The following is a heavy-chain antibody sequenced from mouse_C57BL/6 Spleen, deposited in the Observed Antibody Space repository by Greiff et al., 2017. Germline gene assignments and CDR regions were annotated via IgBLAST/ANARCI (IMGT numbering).Heavy chain of an antibody. CDR2: INPSNGGT. Sequence: VQLQQSGTELVKPGASVTLSCKASGYTFTSYWMHWVKQRPGQGLEWIGNINPSNGGTNYNEKFKSKATLTVDKSSSTAYMQLSSLTSEDSAVYYCARSVPYYSGSLDYWGQGTTLTVSS. J-gene: IGHJ2*01. CDR3: ARSVPYYSGSLDY. CDR1: GYTFTSYW. D-gene: IGHD1-1*01. V-gene: IGHV1-53*01.